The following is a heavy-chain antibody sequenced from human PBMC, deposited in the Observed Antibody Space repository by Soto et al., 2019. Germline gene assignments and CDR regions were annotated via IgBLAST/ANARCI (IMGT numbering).Heavy chain of an antibody. J-gene: IGHJ6*02. CDR1: GYRFTNYW. V-gene: IGHV5-51*01. CDR2: IYPGDSDT. CDR3: ARRGLARNSYYYGLDV. D-gene: IGHD3-9*01. Sequence: GESLKISCKGFGYRFTNYWIAWVRQMPGKGLEWMAIIYPGDSDTRYSPSFQGQVTISADKSISTAYLQWSSLKALDTAMYYCARRGLARNSYYYGLDVWGQGTTVTVSS.